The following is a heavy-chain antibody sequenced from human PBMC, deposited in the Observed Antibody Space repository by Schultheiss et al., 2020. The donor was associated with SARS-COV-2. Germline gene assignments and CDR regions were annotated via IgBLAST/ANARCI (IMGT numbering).Heavy chain of an antibody. CDR1: GGSISSSSYY. D-gene: IGHD3-10*01. Sequence: SETLSLTCTVSGGSISSSSYYWGWIRQPPGKGLEWIGSIYYSGSTYYNPSLKSQVTISVDTSKNQFSLKLSSVTAADTAVYYCARGNYGSGSYHLDYWGQGTLVTVSS. CDR2: IYYSGST. J-gene: IGHJ4*02. CDR3: ARGNYGSGSYHLDY. V-gene: IGHV4-39*07.